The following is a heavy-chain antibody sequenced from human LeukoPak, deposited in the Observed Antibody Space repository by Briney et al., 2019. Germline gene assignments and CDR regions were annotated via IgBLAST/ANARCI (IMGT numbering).Heavy chain of an antibody. D-gene: IGHD2-2*01. CDR2: IIPIFGTA. CDR1: GGTFSSYA. J-gene: IGHJ5*02. CDR3: ARVPDDCSSTSCPPDYNWFDP. V-gene: IGHV1-69*05. Sequence: ASVKVSCKASGGTFSSYAISWVRQAPGQGLEWMGGIIPIFGTANYAQKFQGRGTRTRDTSISTAYMEMSRLRSDDTAVYYCARVPDDCSSTSCPPDYNWFDPWGQGTLVTVSS.